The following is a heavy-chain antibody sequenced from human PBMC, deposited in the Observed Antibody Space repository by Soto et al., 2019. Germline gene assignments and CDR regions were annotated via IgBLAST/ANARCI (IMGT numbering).Heavy chain of an antibody. CDR2: ISSSGRSV. D-gene: IGHD4-17*01. Sequence: EVQLVESGGGLVQPGGTLRLSCAASGFTFSSYDMNWVRQAPGKGLEWVSYISSSGRSVYYADSVKGRFTISRDNAKNSLYLQINSLRAEDTAVYYCARGYGDYVYWGQGTLVTVSS. V-gene: IGHV3-48*03. CDR1: GFTFSSYD. J-gene: IGHJ4*02. CDR3: ARGYGDYVY.